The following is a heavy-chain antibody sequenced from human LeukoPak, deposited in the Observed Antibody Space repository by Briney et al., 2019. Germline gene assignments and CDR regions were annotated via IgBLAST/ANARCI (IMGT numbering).Heavy chain of an antibody. CDR3: ARGTDIPIYYFDY. D-gene: IGHD3-9*01. CDR2: ISASGGST. Sequence: GGSLRLSCAASGFTFSSYGMSWVRQAPGKWLEWVSAISASGGSTYYADSVKGRFTISRDNSKNTLCLQMNSLRAEDTAVYYCARGTDIPIYYFDYWVQGTMVTVSS. J-gene: IGHJ4*02. V-gene: IGHV3-23*01. CDR1: GFTFSSYG.